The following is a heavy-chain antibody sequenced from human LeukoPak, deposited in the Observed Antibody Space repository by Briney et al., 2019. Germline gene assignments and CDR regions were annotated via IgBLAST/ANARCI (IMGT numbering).Heavy chain of an antibody. J-gene: IGHJ1*01. D-gene: IGHD3-3*01. V-gene: IGHV2-5*01. Sequence: SGPTLVNPTQTLTLTCTFSGFSLSTSGVGVGWTRQPPGKALEWLALIYWNDDKRYSPSLKSRLTITKDTSKNQVVLTMTNMDPVDTATYYCALRHPTVIYDFWSGYYPEYFQHWGRGTLVTVSS. CDR2: IYWNDDK. CDR1: GFSLSTSGVG. CDR3: ALRHPTVIYDFWSGYYPEYFQH.